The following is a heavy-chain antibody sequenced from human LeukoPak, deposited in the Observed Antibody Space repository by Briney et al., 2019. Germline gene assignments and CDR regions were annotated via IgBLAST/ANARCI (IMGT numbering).Heavy chain of an antibody. Sequence: GASVKVSCKASGYTFTGYYMHRVRQAPGQGLEWMGWINPNSGGTNYAQKFQGRVTMTRDTSISTAYMELSRLRSDDTAVYYCARGRITIFGVVIAYYYYGMDVWGQGTTVTVSS. J-gene: IGHJ6*02. CDR3: ARGRITIFGVVIAYYYYGMDV. CDR2: INPNSGGT. D-gene: IGHD3-3*01. CDR1: GYTFTGYY. V-gene: IGHV1-2*02.